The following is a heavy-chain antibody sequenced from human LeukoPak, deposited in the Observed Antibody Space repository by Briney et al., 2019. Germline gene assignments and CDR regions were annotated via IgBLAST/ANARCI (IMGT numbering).Heavy chain of an antibody. CDR1: GFNFSNYN. V-gene: IGHV3-48*01. J-gene: IGHJ4*02. D-gene: IGHD3-3*01. CDR2: ISGSGNTI. Sequence: PGGSLRLSCAASGFNFSNYNMKWGRQTPGKGLEWVSWISGSGNTIYYADSVKGRFTISRDNAKNSLSLQMNSLRAEDTALYYCARGAGGEWPRPNYFDCWGQGTLVTVSS. CDR3: ARGAGGEWPRPNYFDC.